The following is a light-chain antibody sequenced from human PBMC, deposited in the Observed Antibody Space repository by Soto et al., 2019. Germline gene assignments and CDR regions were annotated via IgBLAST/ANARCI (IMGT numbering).Light chain of an antibody. J-gene: IGKJ1*01. CDR1: QSFNSIY. CDR2: GAS. V-gene: IGKV3-20*01. Sequence: EIVLTQSPGTLSLSPGERATLSSRASQSFNSIYLAWYQQKPGQAPRLLIYGASSRATGIPDRFSGSGSGTDFTLTISRLEPEDFAGYYCHQYDSWTFGQGTKVEIK. CDR3: HQYDSWT.